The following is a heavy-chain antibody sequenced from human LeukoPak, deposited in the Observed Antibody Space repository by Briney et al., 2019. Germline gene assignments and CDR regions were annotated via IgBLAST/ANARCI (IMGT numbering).Heavy chain of an antibody. D-gene: IGHD6-19*01. CDR3: ARAVAGNYFDY. CDR2: ISSSSSYI. J-gene: IGHJ4*02. V-gene: IGHV3-21*01. Sequence: PGGSLRLSCAASGFTFSSYSMNWVRQAPGKGLEWVSSISSSSSYIYYADSVKGRFTISRDNAKNPLYPQMNSLRAEDTAVYYCARAVAGNYFDYWGQGTLVTVSS. CDR1: GFTFSSYS.